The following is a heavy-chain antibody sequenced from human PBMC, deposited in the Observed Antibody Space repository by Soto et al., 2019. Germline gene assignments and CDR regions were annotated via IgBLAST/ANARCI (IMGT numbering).Heavy chain of an antibody. CDR1: GGTFSSYA. J-gene: IGHJ3*01. CDR3: ARCSSGRTDDAVDL. D-gene: IGHD6-19*01. CDR2: IIPIFGTA. V-gene: IGHV1-69*01. Sequence: QVQLVQSGAEVKKPGSSVKVSCKASGGTFSSYAISWVRQAPGQGLEWMGGIIPIFGTANYAQKFQGRVTMTADESTSTAYMEMSSRRSEDTAVYYCARCSSGRTDDAVDLWGQGTMVTASS.